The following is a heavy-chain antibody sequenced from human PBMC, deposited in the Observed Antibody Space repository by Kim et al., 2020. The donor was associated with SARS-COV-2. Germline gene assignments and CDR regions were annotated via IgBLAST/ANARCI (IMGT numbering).Heavy chain of an antibody. J-gene: IGHJ6*02. Sequence: PSLKSRVTISVDTSKNQFSLKLSSVTAADTAVYYCARDRIVGATTYGMDVWGQGTTVTVSS. CDR3: ARDRIVGATTYGMDV. V-gene: IGHV4-31*02. D-gene: IGHD1-26*01.